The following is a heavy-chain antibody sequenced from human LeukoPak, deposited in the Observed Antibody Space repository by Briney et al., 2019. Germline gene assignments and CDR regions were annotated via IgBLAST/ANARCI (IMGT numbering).Heavy chain of an antibody. CDR2: ISGSGGST. CDR1: GLTFSSYA. CDR3: AKEVPAAINWFDP. Sequence: GGPLRPSCAASGLTFSSYAMSGVRQAPGKGLEWVSAISGSGGSTYYADSVKGRFTISRDNSKDTLYLQMNSLRAEDTAVYYCAKEVPAAINWFDPWGQGTLVTVSS. J-gene: IGHJ5*02. D-gene: IGHD2-2*02. V-gene: IGHV3-23*01.